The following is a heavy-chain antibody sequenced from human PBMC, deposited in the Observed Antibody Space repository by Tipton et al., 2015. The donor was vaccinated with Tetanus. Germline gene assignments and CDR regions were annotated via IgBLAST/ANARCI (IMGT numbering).Heavy chain of an antibody. CDR2: ISDGGQS. D-gene: IGHD2-21*02. J-gene: IGHJ4*02. Sequence: TLSLTCTVSGDSITRDGYSWHWIRQPPGKGLEWIGYISDGGQSYYSPSLERRATISRDMSNNHFSLKLTSVTAADPAVYYCARAGMVTDDSSKFDSWRQGSLVSVSS. CDR3: ARAGMVTDDSSKFDS. CDR1: GDSITRDGYS. V-gene: IGHV4-30-2*01.